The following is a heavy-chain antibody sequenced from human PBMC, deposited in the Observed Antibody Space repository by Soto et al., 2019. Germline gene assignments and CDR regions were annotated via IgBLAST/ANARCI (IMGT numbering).Heavy chain of an antibody. Sequence: SETLSLTCAVYGGSFSGYYWSWIRQPPGKGLEWIGEINHSGSTNYNPSLKSRVTISVDTSKNQFSLKLSSVTAADTAVYYCARGGSSWYSRGNWFDPWGQGTLVTVSS. D-gene: IGHD6-13*01. J-gene: IGHJ5*02. CDR2: INHSGST. V-gene: IGHV4-34*01. CDR1: GGSFSGYY. CDR3: ARGGSSWYSRGNWFDP.